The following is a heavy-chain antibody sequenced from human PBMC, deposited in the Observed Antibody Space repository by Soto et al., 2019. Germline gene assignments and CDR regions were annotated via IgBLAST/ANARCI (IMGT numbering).Heavy chain of an antibody. J-gene: IGHJ3*01. CDR2: IHSDGSST. V-gene: IGHV3-74*01. Sequence: EVRLVESEGGLVQPGGSLSLSCAASGFTFSYYWMHWVRQAPGQGLLWVSRIHSDGSSTTYADSVKGRFTISRDNAKNRVSLHMNSLRVEDTGVYFCARGDRGAFDLWGQGTMVTVSS. CDR1: GFTFSYYW. D-gene: IGHD2-21*02. CDR3: ARGDRGAFDL.